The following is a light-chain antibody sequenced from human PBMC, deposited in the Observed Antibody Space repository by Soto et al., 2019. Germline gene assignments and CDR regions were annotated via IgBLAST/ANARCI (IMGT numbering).Light chain of an antibody. CDR2: EVS. CDR3: SSYTSDSTFLI. CDR1: SSDVGPYNY. J-gene: IGLJ2*01. V-gene: IGLV2-14*01. Sequence: ALTQPASVSGSPGQSISISCTGTSSDVGPYNYVSWYQQHPGKAPKLMIFEVSNRPSGVSNRFSGSKSGYTASLTISGLQPEDEAEYYCSSYTSDSTFLIFGGGTKVTVL.